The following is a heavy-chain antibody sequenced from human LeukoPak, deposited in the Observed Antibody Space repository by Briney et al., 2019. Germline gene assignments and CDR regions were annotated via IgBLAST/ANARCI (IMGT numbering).Heavy chain of an antibody. CDR2: IYPADSDS. CDR3: ARRPVSVRGNYYGGAFDI. Sequence: GASLMISCKCSGFSITNYWIGLVRQMAEKVQEYMGIIYPADSDSRYSPSFQGQVPISADKSISTAYLQWSSLKASDTAMYYCARRPVSVRGNYYGGAFDIWGQGTMVTVCS. D-gene: IGHD3-10*01. CDR1: GFSITNYW. J-gene: IGHJ3*02. V-gene: IGHV5-51*01.